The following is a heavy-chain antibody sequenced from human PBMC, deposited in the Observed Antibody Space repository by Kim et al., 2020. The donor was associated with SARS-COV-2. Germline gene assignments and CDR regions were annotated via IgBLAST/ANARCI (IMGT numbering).Heavy chain of an antibody. CDR3: ARGTVTTGVDY. CDR2: T. J-gene: IGHJ4*02. Sequence: TGYAQKFQGRVTMTRNTSISTAYMELSSLRSEDTAVYYCARGTVTTGVDYWGQGTLVTVSS. V-gene: IGHV1-8*01. D-gene: IGHD4-4*01.